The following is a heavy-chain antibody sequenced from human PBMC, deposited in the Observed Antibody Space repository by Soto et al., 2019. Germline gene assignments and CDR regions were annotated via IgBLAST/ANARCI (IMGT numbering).Heavy chain of an antibody. V-gene: IGHV1-24*01. D-gene: IGHD2-15*01. Sequence: GKGLEWMGGFDPEDGETIYAQKFQGRVTMTEDTSTDTAYMELSSLRSEDTAVYYCATSAACSGGSCYSYRWFDPWGQGTLVTVSS. CDR2: FDPEDGET. CDR3: ATSAACSGGSCYSYRWFDP. J-gene: IGHJ5*02.